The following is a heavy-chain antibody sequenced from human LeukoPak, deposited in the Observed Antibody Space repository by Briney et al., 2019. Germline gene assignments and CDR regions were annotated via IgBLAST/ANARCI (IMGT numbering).Heavy chain of an antibody. J-gene: IGHJ5*02. CDR2: INHSGST. Sequence: PSETLSLTCAAYGGSFSGYYWSWIRQPPGKELEWIGEINHSGSTNYNPSLKSRVTISVDTSKNQFSLKLSSVTAADTAVYYCARGKWLLNWFDPWGQGTLVTVSS. D-gene: IGHD3-22*01. V-gene: IGHV4-34*01. CDR1: GGSFSGYY. CDR3: ARGKWLLNWFDP.